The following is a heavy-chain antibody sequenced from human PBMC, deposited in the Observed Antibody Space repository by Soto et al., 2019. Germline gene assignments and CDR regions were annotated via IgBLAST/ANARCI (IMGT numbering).Heavy chain of an antibody. CDR2: ISAYNGNT. V-gene: IGHV1-18*01. D-gene: IGHD3-9*01. CDR3: ARDYRLGDILTDDDAFDI. Sequence: ASVKVSCKASGYTFTSYGISWVRQAPGQGLEWMGWISAYNGNTNYAQKLQGRVTMTTDTSTSTAYMELRSLRSDDTAVYYCARDYRLGDILTDDDAFDIWGQGTMVTVSS. J-gene: IGHJ3*02. CDR1: GYTFTSYG.